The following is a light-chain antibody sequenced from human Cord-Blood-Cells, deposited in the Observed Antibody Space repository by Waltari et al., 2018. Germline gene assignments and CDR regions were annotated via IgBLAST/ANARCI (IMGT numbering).Light chain of an antibody. Sequence: QSALTQTASVSGSPGQSITISCTGTSSDVGGYNYVSWYQQHPGKAPKLMIYDVSKRPSGVSNRFSGSKSGNTASLTSSGLQAEDEADYYCSSYTSSSTLVCGGGTKLTVL. CDR2: DVS. J-gene: IGLJ3*02. CDR3: SSYTSSSTLV. CDR1: SSDVGGYNY. V-gene: IGLV2-14*01.